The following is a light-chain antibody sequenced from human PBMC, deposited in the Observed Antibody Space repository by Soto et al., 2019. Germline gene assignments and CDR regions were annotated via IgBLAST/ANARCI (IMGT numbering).Light chain of an antibody. CDR3: HSYDSDNVI. CDR2: DDN. Sequence: NFMLTQPHSVSESPGKTVTISCTRSSGSIASNYVQWYQQRPGSAPTSVIYDDNRRPSGVPDRFSGSIDSSSNSAPLTISGLKTEDEADYYCHSYDSDNVIFGGGTKLTVL. V-gene: IGLV6-57*04. CDR1: SGSIASNY. J-gene: IGLJ2*01.